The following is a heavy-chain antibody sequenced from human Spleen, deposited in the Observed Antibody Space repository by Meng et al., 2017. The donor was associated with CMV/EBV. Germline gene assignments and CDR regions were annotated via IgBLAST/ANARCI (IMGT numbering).Heavy chain of an antibody. J-gene: IGHJ4*02. Sequence: GESLKISCAASGFTFSSYSMNWVRQAPGKGLEWVSYISSSSSTIYYADSVKGRFTISRDNAKNSLYLQMNSLRAEDTAVYYCANSGSYYRFDYWGQGTLVTVSS. V-gene: IGHV3-48*04. CDR2: ISSSSSTI. CDR1: GFTFSSYS. CDR3: ANSGSYYRFDY. D-gene: IGHD1-26*01.